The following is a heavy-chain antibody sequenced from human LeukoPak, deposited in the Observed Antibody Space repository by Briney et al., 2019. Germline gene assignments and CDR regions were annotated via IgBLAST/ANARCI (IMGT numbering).Heavy chain of an antibody. CDR2: IYSGGST. CDR1: GLTVSSNY. J-gene: IGHJ4*02. V-gene: IGHV3-66*01. D-gene: IGHD7-27*01. Sequence: GGSLRLSCAASGLTVSSNYMSWVRQAPGKGLEWVSVIYSGGSTNYADSVKGRFTISRDTSKNTLYLQMISLRAEDTAVYYCARVALSGGDFDYWGQGTLVTVSS. CDR3: ARVALSGGDFDY.